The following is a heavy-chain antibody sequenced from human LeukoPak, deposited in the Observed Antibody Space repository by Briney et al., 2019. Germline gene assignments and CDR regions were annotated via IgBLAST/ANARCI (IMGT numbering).Heavy chain of an antibody. D-gene: IGHD3-22*01. CDR3: AVYSSLDY. CDR2: IYSGGST. J-gene: IGHJ4*02. V-gene: IGHV3-53*01. Sequence: GGSLRLSCAASGFTVSNNYMSGVRQAPGKGLEWVSLIYSGGSTYYADSVKGRFTISRDNSKNILFLQMTSLRDEDTAVYFCAVYSSLDYWGQGTLVTVSS. CDR1: GFTVSNNY.